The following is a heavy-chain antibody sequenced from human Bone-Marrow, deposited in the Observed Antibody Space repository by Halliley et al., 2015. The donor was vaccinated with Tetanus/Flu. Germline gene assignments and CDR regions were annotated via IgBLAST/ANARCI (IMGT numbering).Heavy chain of an antibody. CDR1: GDSINNYY. J-gene: IGHJ3*01. CDR2: VYHNEGT. D-gene: IGHD1-26*01. V-gene: IGHV4-59*01. Sequence: TLSLTCSVSGDSINNYYWNWIRQPPGKGLEWIGYVYHNEGTNYNPSLERRVTTSLDTSKSQLSLRLTSVTAADTAVYYCAGASVSVTVVGASDVWGQGTMVTVSS. CDR3: AGASVSVTVVGASDV.